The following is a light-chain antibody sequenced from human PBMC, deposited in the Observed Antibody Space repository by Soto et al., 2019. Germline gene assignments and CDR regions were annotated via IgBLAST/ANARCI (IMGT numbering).Light chain of an antibody. CDR1: QSVSSY. CDR2: DAS. J-gene: IGKJ1*01. Sequence: EIVLTQSPATLSLSPGERATLSCRASQSVSSYLAWYQQKPGQAPRLLIYDASNRATGIPARFSGSGSGTDFTLTISSLEPEDLEVYYCQERRHWPSTFGNGTKVDI. CDR3: QERRHWPST. V-gene: IGKV3-11*01.